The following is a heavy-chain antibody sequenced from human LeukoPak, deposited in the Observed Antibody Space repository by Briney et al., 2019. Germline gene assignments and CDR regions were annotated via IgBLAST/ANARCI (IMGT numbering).Heavy chain of an antibody. CDR2: ISGSGGST. J-gene: IGHJ4*02. CDR1: GFTFSSYA. CDR3: AKNRRTTTYYYDSSGSPPDY. D-gene: IGHD3-22*01. Sequence: PGGSLRLSCAASGFTFSSYAMSWVRQAPGKGLEWVSAISGSGGSTYYADSVKGRSTISRDNSKNTLYLQMNSLRAEDTAVYYCAKNRRTTTYYYDSSGSPPDYWGQGTLVTVSS. V-gene: IGHV3-23*01.